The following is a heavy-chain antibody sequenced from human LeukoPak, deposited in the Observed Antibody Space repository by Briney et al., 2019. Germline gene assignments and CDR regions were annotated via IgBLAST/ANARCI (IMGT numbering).Heavy chain of an antibody. CDR1: GFTFSITW. V-gene: IGHV3-74*03. Sequence: GGSLRLSCAVSGFTFSITWMHWVRQPPGKGLVWVARITSDGSSTTHAESVKGRFTISRDNAKNTLYLQMNSLRAEDTAVYYCARVWTGQWPPHYYYMDVWGKGTTVTISS. D-gene: IGHD6-19*01. CDR3: ARVWTGQWPPHYYYMDV. CDR2: ITSDGSST. J-gene: IGHJ6*03.